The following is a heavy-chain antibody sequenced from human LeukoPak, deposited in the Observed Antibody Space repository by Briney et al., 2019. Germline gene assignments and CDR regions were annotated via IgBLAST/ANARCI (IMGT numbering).Heavy chain of an antibody. V-gene: IGHV4-34*01. Sequence: SETLSLTCAVYGESFSGHYWTWIRQPPGRGLDWIGEINHSGSTTSNPSLNNRVTISVDTSKNQFSLKLTSVTAADTAVYYRARPRYGSGSLDSWGQGTLVTVSS. D-gene: IGHD3-10*01. J-gene: IGHJ4*02. CDR1: GESFSGHY. CDR3: ARPRYGSGSLDS. CDR2: INHSGST.